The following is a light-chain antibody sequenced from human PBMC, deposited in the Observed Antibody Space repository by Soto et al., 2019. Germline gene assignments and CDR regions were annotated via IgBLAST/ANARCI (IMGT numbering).Light chain of an antibody. CDR2: SNN. CDR3: AAWDDGLNGPE. CDR1: SSNIGGNT. Sequence: QSVLTQPPSASGTPGQRVTISCSGSSSNIGGNTVNWYQHLPGTAPKLLLYSNNQPPSGVPDRFSGSKSGTSASLAISGLQSEDEADYYCAAWDDGLNGPEFGGGTKLTVL. J-gene: IGLJ3*02. V-gene: IGLV1-44*01.